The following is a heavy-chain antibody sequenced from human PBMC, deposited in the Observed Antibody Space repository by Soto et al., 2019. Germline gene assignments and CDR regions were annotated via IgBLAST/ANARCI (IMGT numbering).Heavy chain of an antibody. Sequence: SLRLSCTASGFTFGDYAMSPFRQAPGKGLEWVGFIRSKAYGGTTEYAASVKGRFTISRDDSKSIAYLQMNSLKTEDTAVYYCTRAITAARFLEWLPPRWFDPWGQGTLVTVSS. CDR1: GFTFGDYA. CDR3: TRAITAARFLEWLPPRWFDP. D-gene: IGHD3-3*01. J-gene: IGHJ5*02. CDR2: IRSKAYGGTT. V-gene: IGHV3-49*03.